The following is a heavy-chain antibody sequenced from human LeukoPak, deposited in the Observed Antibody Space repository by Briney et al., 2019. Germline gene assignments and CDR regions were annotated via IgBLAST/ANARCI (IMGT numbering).Heavy chain of an antibody. CDR2: IYYSGST. Sequence: SETLSLTCTVSGGSISSYYWSWIRQPPGKGLEWIGYIYYSGSTYYNPSLKSRVTISVDTSKNQFSLKLSSVTAADTAVYYCAREWSGFGNPPFRAFDIWGQGTMVTVSS. CDR1: GGSISSYY. D-gene: IGHD3-3*01. V-gene: IGHV4-59*01. CDR3: AREWSGFGNPPFRAFDI. J-gene: IGHJ3*02.